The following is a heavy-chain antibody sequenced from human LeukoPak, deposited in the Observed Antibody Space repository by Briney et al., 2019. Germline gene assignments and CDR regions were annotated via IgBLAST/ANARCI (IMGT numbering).Heavy chain of an antibody. CDR2: INDSGST. J-gene: IGHJ4*02. D-gene: IGHD3-22*01. CDR3: ARVPRKAYYYDSSGTPVGFDY. CDR1: GGSFSGYY. V-gene: IGHV4-34*01. Sequence: SETLSHTCAVYGGSFSGYYWSWIRQPPGKGLEWIGEINDSGSTNYNPSLKSRVTISVDTSKNQFSLKLSSVTAADTAVYYCARVPRKAYYYDSSGTPVGFDYWGQGTLVTVSS.